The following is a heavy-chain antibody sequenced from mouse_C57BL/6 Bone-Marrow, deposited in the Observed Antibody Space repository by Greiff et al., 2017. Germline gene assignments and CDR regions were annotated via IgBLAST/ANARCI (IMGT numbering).Heavy chain of an antibody. Sequence: EVKLMESGAELVRPGASVKLSCTASGFNIKDDYMHWVKQRPEQGLEWIGWIDPENGDTEYASKFQGKATITADTSSNTAYLQLSSLTSEDTAVYYCTDDYHWYFDVWGTGTTVTVSS. CDR2: IDPENGDT. D-gene: IGHD2-4*01. CDR3: TDDYHWYFDV. V-gene: IGHV14-4*01. J-gene: IGHJ1*03. CDR1: GFNIKDDY.